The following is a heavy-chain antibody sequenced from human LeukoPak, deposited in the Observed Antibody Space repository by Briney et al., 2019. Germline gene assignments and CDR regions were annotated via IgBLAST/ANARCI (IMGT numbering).Heavy chain of an antibody. D-gene: IGHD3-16*01. CDR1: GGSISSSSYY. CDR3: ARDCIIWGASHRGDAFDI. J-gene: IGHJ3*02. V-gene: IGHV4-39*07. CDR2: IYHSGST. Sequence: SETLSLTCSVSGGSISSSSYYWGWIRQPPGKGLEWIGSIYHSGSTYYNPSLKSRVTISVDTSKNQFSLKLSSVTAADTAVYYCARDCIIWGASHRGDAFDIWGQGTMVIVSS.